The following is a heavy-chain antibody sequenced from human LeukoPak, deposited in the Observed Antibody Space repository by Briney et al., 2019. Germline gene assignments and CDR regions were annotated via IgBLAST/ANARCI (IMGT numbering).Heavy chain of an antibody. CDR3: ARRGGSSGWGDFDY. V-gene: IGHV3-23*01. CDR1: GFTFSSYA. CDR2: ISGSGGST. Sequence: GGSLRLSCAASGFTFSSYAMSWVRQAPGKGLEWVSAISGSGGSTYYADSVKGRFTISRDNSKNTLYLQMNSLRAEDTARYYCARRGGSSGWGDFDYWGQATLVTVSS. J-gene: IGHJ4*02. D-gene: IGHD6-19*01.